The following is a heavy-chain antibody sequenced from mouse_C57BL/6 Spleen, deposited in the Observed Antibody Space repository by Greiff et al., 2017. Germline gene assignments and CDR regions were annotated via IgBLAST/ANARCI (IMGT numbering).Heavy chain of an antibody. CDR2: IGGGGSS. Sequence: VHLVESGAGLVAPSESLSITCTVSGFSLTSYGVDWVRQTPGKGLEWLGVIGGGGSSNYYAALMSRLSISKDNSKSQVFLKMNSLQTDDTAMYYCTKRGYGNRWYFEVWGTGTTVTVAS. CDR1: GFSLTSYG. J-gene: IGHJ1*03. V-gene: IGHV2-9*01. CDR3: TKRGYGNRWYFEV. D-gene: IGHD2-1*01.